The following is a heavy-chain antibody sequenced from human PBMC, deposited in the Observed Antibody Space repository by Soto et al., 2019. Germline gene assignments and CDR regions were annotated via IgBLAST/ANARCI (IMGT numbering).Heavy chain of an antibody. CDR3: ARQTWNDYGGNSGWFDP. V-gene: IGHV1-46*01. CDR2: INPSGGST. D-gene: IGHD4-17*01. Sequence: QVQLVQSGAEVKKPGASVKVSCKASGYTFTSYYMHWVRQAPGQGLEWMGIINPSGGSTSYAQKFQGRVTMTRDTSTSTVYMELSSLRSEDTAVYYCARQTWNDYGGNSGWFDPWGQGTLVTVSS. J-gene: IGHJ5*02. CDR1: GYTFTSYY.